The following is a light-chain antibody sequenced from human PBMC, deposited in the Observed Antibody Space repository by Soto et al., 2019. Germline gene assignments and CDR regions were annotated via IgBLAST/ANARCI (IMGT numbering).Light chain of an antibody. J-gene: IGKJ1*01. Sequence: EIVLTQSPATLSLSPCERATLSCSASQSVNIYLAWYQQKPGQAPRLLIYDASNRATGIPARFSARGSGTDFTLTINRLEPEDCAVYYCQQSGGSRWTFGQGTKVDIK. V-gene: IGKV3-20*01. CDR1: QSVNIY. CDR2: DAS. CDR3: QQSGGSRWT.